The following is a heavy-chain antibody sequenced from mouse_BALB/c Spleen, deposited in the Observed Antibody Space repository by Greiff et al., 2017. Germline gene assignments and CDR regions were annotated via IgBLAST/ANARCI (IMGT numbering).Heavy chain of an antibody. CDR1: GYAFTNYL. D-gene: IGHD2-4*01. Sequence: QVQLQQSGAELVRPGTSVKVSCKASGYAFTNYLIEWVKQRPGQGLEWIGVINPGSGGTNYTEKFKGKATLTADKSSSTAYMQLSSLTSDDSAVYFCARRTMITTYAMDYWGQGTSVTVSS. V-gene: IGHV1-54*01. CDR3: ARRTMITTYAMDY. J-gene: IGHJ4*01. CDR2: INPGSGGT.